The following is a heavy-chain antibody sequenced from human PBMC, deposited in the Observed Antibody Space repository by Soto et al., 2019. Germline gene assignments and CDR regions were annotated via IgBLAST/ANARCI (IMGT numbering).Heavy chain of an antibody. CDR3: ARAEIYGDYVSWYFDL. Sequence: QVQLQESGPGLVKSSQTLSLTCTVSGGSITSDDYSWSWIRQHPGKGLEWIGDIYYSGSTHYNPSLKSRLSIALDKSKSHFYLKLSSVTAADTAVYYCARAEIYGDYVSWYFDLWGRGTLVTVSS. V-gene: IGHV4-31*03. J-gene: IGHJ2*01. CDR1: GGSITSDDYS. CDR2: IYYSGST. D-gene: IGHD4-17*01.